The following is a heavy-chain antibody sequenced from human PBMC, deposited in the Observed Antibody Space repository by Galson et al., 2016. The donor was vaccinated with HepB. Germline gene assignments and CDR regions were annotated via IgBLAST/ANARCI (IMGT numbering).Heavy chain of an antibody. V-gene: IGHV3-7*03. CDR2: INRDGSEI. D-gene: IGHD2-2*01. CDR1: GFTFSNYW. CDR3: ARDSSPYAAPPDY. Sequence: SLRLSCAASGFTFSNYWMNWVRQAPGKGLEWVANINRDGSEIYYVDAVKGRFTISRDNAENSLYLQMNSLRAEDTAVYYCARDSSPYAAPPDYWVQGALVTVSS. J-gene: IGHJ4*02.